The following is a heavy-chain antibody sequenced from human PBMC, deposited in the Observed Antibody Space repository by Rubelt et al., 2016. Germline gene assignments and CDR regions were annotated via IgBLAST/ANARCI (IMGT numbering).Heavy chain of an antibody. Sequence: QVQLQQWGAGLLKPSETLSLTCAVFGGSFSGYYWTRIRQPPGKGLEWIGEIIHSGSTNYSPSLKCRVTISVDTSKNQFCQKVTSVTASDTAVYYCARGPTVTTMEGDFDYWGQGTLVTVSS. D-gene: IGHD4-17*01. CDR1: GGSFSGYY. CDR3: ARGPTVTTMEGDFDY. V-gene: IGHV4-34*01. J-gene: IGHJ4*02. CDR2: IIHSGST.